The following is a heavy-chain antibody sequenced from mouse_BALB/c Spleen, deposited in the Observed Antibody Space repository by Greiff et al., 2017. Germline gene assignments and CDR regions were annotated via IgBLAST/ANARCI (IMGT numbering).Heavy chain of an antibody. V-gene: IGHV1-4*01. CDR3: ARSGGSIPGFAY. CDR2: INPSSGYT. Sequence: VKVVESGAELARPGASVKMSCKASGYTFTSYTMHWVKQRPGQGLEWIGYINPSSGYTNYNQKFKDKATLTADKSSSTAYMQLSSLTSEDSAVYYCARSGGSIPGFAYWGQGTLVTVSA. J-gene: IGHJ3*01. D-gene: IGHD1-1*01. CDR1: GYTFTSYT.